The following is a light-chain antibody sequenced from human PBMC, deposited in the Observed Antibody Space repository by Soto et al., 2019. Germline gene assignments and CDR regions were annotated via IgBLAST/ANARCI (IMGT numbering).Light chain of an antibody. V-gene: IGLV3-21*04. CDR3: QVWDSRTDHVI. Sequence: SYELTQPPSLSVAPGKTAMISCEGDNIGDKSVHWYQQKPDQAPVLVIYSDSDRPSGIPERVSGSNSGNLATLTISRVEAGDEADYYCQVWDSRTDHVIFGGGTKLTVL. CDR1: NIGDKS. J-gene: IGLJ2*01. CDR2: SDS.